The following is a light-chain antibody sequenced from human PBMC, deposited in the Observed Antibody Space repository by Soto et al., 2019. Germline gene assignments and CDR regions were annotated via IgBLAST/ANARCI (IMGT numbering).Light chain of an antibody. V-gene: IGKV1-6*01. Sequence: IQITQSPSSLSASVVDRVTITCRASQGIRNDLGWYQQKPGKAPKLLIYAASSLQSGVPSRFSGSGSGTDLTLTISSLQPEDFATYYCLQDYNYPLTFGGGTKVDIK. CDR1: QGIRND. CDR3: LQDYNYPLT. J-gene: IGKJ4*01. CDR2: AAS.